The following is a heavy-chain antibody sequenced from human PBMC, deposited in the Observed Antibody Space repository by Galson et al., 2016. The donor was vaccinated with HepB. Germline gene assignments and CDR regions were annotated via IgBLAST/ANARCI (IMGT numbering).Heavy chain of an antibody. V-gene: IGHV4-39*01. J-gene: IGHJ4*02. Sequence: SETLSLTCTVSGGSINSSSFYWGWIRQPPGKGLEWIGSIYYSGGTYYNPSIKSRVTMSLYASKNEFSLRLHSVTAADTGVYFCARLTHSAQVSTNLDSWGQGARVTVSS. D-gene: IGHD3-16*02. CDR2: IYYSGGT. CDR1: GGSINSSSFY. CDR3: ARLTHSAQVSTNLDS.